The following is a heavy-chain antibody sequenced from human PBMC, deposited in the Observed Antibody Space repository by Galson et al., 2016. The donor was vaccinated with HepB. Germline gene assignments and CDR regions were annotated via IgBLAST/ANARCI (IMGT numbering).Heavy chain of an antibody. CDR3: AKLGGDSGSPY. Sequence: SLRLSCAASGFTFNSYTMSWVRQAPGEGPEWVSGITNGGDTTYYADSVRGRFTISRDNSKNTLYLQVSSLRADDTAVYYCAKLGGDSGSPYWGHGTLVTVSS. D-gene: IGHD5-12*01. J-gene: IGHJ4*01. CDR1: GFTFNSYT. V-gene: IGHV3-23*01. CDR2: ITNGGDTT.